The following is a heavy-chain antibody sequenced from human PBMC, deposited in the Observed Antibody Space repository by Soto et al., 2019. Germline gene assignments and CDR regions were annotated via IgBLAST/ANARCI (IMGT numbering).Heavy chain of an antibody. CDR3: VGTQPNYYGMDV. J-gene: IGHJ6*02. CDR1: GGSVSSGSYH. V-gene: IGHV4-61*01. Sequence: SETLSLTCTVSGGSVSSGSYHWSWIRQPPGKGLEWIGYIYYSGSTNYNPSLKSRVTISVDTSKHQFSLRLSSVTAAVTAVYYAVGTQPNYYGMDVWGQGTTVTVSS. CDR2: IYYSGST. D-gene: IGHD2-2*01.